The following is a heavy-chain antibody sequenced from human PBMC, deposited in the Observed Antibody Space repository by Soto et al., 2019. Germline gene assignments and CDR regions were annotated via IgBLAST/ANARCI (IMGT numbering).Heavy chain of an antibody. J-gene: IGHJ4*02. D-gene: IGHD1-26*01. V-gene: IGHV3-23*01. CDR2: IAGSGGDI. Sequence: GSLKLSCSGSAFTYSNYAMAWVLQAPGKGLEWVSSIAGSGGDISYADSVKGRFTISRDNSKSTLFLQMDSLRAEDTAIYYCAKKYYGTYPFDYWGQGTLVTVSS. CDR3: AKKYYGTYPFDY. CDR1: AFTYSNYA.